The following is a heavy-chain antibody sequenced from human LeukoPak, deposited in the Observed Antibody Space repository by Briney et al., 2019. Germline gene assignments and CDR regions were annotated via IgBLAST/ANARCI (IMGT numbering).Heavy chain of an antibody. CDR2: IYHSGST. Sequence: PSETLSLTCTVSGYSISSGYYWGWIRQPPGKGLEWSGSIYHSGSTFYSPYLQSRVTISIDTSKNPFSLKLSTVTAADTAVYYCARDGPDIVVVPAAILPLDYWGQGTLVTVSS. CDR3: ARDGPDIVVVPAAILPLDY. CDR1: GYSISSGYY. V-gene: IGHV4-38-2*02. J-gene: IGHJ4*02. D-gene: IGHD2-2*02.